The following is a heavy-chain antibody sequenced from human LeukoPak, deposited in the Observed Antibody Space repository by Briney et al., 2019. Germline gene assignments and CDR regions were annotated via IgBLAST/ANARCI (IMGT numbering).Heavy chain of an antibody. CDR1: GFTFSSYW. V-gene: IGHV3-7*01. CDR3: ARGVTDPYYYYYYMDV. CDR2: IKQDGSEK. D-gene: IGHD1-14*01. Sequence: PGGSLRLSCAASGFTFSSYWMSWVRQAPGKGLEWVANIKQDGSEKYYVDSVKGRFTISRDNAKNSLYLQMNSLRAEDTAVYYCARGVTDPYYYYYYMDVWGKGTTVTVSS. J-gene: IGHJ6*03.